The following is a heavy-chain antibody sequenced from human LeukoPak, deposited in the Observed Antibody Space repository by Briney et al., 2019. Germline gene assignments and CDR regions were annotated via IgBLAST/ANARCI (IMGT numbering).Heavy chain of an antibody. Sequence: SETLSLTCTVSGGSISSYYWSWIRQPPGKGLEWIGYIYYSGRTKYNPSLKSRVTISVDTSKNQFSLKLSSVTAADTAVYYCARATREMATISFFDYWGQGTLVTVSS. D-gene: IGHD5-12*01. V-gene: IGHV4-59*01. CDR3: ARATREMATISFFDY. CDR1: GGSISSYY. J-gene: IGHJ4*01. CDR2: IYYSGRT.